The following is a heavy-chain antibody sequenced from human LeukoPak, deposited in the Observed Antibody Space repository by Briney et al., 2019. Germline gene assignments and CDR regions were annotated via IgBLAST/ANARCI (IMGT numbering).Heavy chain of an antibody. CDR1: GYTFTSYD. CDR3: ASNRQLAARGTFDY. D-gene: IGHD6-6*01. J-gene: IGHJ4*02. Sequence: ASVNVSCKASGYTFTSYDINWVRQATGQGLEWMGWMNPNSGNTGYAQKFQGRVTITRNTSISTAYMELSSLRSEDTAVYYCASNRQLAARGTFDYWGQGTLVTVSS. CDR2: MNPNSGNT. V-gene: IGHV1-8*03.